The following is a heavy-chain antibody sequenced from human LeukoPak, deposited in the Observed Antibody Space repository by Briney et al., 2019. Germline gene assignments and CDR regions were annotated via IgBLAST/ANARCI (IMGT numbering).Heavy chain of an antibody. D-gene: IGHD5-12*01. J-gene: IGHJ4*02. Sequence: GGSLRLSCAASGFTLSNYALSWVRQAPGKGLEWVSAISGGGNTYYADSVKGRSTISRDDSRNTLYLQMISLRAEDTAVYYCAKRGGYSGYALIDYWGQGTLVTVSS. CDR2: ISGGGNT. CDR1: GFTLSNYA. CDR3: AKRGGYSGYALIDY. V-gene: IGHV3-23*01.